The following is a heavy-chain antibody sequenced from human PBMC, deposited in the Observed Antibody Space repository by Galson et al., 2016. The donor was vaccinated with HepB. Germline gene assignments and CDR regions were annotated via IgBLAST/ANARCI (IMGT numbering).Heavy chain of an antibody. J-gene: IGHJ4*02. V-gene: IGHV3-23*01. CDR2: ITRSGDAT. D-gene: IGHD6-19*01. Sequence: SLRLSCAASGFSFSNSGMSWVRQAPGRGLEWVSGITRSGDATHYADSVKGRFTISRDNSKNTLWLQLNSLRAEDTALYYCAREGIFGSGWFYLDSWGQGTLVTVSS. CDR3: AREGIFGSGWFYLDS. CDR1: GFSFSNSG.